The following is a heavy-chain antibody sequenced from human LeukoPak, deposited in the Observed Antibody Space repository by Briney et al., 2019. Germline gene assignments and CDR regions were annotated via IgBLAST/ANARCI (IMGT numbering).Heavy chain of an antibody. V-gene: IGHV1-2*06. CDR1: GYTFTGYY. CDR2: INPNSGGT. D-gene: IGHD3-9*01. CDR3: ARVVGVTGYLY. J-gene: IGHJ4*02. Sequence: GASVKVSCKASGYTFTGYYMHWVRQAPGQGVEWMGRINPNSGGTNYAQKFQGRVTMTRDTSISTAYMELSRLRSDETAVYYCARVVGVTGYLYWGQGTLVTVSS.